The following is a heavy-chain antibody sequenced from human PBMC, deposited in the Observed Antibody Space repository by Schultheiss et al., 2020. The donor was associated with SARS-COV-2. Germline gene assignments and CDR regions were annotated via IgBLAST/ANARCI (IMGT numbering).Heavy chain of an antibody. CDR3: ARGALVHPQITMVRGVDYYYYYYMDV. CDR1: GGSFSGYY. D-gene: IGHD3-10*01. Sequence: SETLSLTCAVYGGSFSGYYWGWIRQPPGKGLEWIGSIYHSGSTNYNPSLKSRVTISVDTSKNQFSLKLSSVTAADTAVYYCARGALVHPQITMVRGVDYYYYYYMDVWGKGTTVTVS. J-gene: IGHJ6*03. V-gene: IGHV4-34*01. CDR2: IYHSGST.